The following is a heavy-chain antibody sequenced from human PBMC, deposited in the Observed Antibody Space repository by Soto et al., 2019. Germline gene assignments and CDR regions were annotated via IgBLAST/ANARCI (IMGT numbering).Heavy chain of an antibody. Sequence: QVQLVESGGGVVQPGRSLRLSCAASGFTFSSYGMHWVRQSPGKGLEWVAVISYDGSNKYYADSVKGRFTISRDNSKNTLYLQMNSLRAEDTAVYYCAKIGVVPAAEDYWGQGTLVTVSS. V-gene: IGHV3-30*18. D-gene: IGHD2-2*01. CDR2: ISYDGSNK. CDR3: AKIGVVPAAEDY. CDR1: GFTFSSYG. J-gene: IGHJ4*02.